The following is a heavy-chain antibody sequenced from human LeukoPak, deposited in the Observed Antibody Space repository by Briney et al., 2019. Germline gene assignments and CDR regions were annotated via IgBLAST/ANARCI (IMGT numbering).Heavy chain of an antibody. CDR2: IKQDGTEK. V-gene: IGHV3-7*01. Sequence: PGGSLRLSYAASGFTLSSYGMSWVRQAPGKGLEWVANIKQDGTEKYYVDSVKGRFTISRDNAKNSVYLQMNSLRAEDTAVYYCARDKVVGATYLDYWGQGTLVTVSS. D-gene: IGHD2-15*01. CDR3: ARDKVVGATYLDY. CDR1: GFTLSSYG. J-gene: IGHJ4*02.